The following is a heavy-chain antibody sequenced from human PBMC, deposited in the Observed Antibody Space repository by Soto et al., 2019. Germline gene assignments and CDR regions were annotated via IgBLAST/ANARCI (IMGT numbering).Heavy chain of an antibody. CDR2: IYYSGST. Sequence: QVQLQESGPGLVKPSQTLSLTCTVSGGSISSGGYYWSWIRQHPGKGLEWIGYIYYSGSTYYNPSLKSRVTISVDTSKNQFSLKLSSVTAADTAVYYCARGDYYGSGSYYFDYWGQGTLVTVSS. J-gene: IGHJ4*02. V-gene: IGHV4-31*03. CDR3: ARGDYYGSGSYYFDY. D-gene: IGHD3-10*01. CDR1: GGSISSGGYY.